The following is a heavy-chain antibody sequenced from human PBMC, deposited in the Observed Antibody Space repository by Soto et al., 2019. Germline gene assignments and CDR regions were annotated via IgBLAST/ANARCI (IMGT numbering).Heavy chain of an antibody. D-gene: IGHD3-22*01. J-gene: IGHJ3*02. V-gene: IGHV4-30-2*01. CDR2: IYHSGST. Sequence: SVTCGVADGSISSGGYSRSRKRQPPGKGLEWIGYIYHSGSTYYNPSLKSRVTISVDRSKNQFSLKLSSVTAADTAVYYCARSPGDSSGYYDALDIWGQGTMVTVSS. CDR3: ARSPGDSSGYYDALDI. CDR1: DGSISSGGYS.